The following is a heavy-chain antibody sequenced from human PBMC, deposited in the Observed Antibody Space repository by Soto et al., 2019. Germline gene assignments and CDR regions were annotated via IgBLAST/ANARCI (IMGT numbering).Heavy chain of an antibody. CDR2: INSDGSST. V-gene: IGHV3-74*01. Sequence: EVQLVESGGGLVQPGGSLRLSCAASGFTFSSYWMHWVRQAPGKGLVLVSRINSDGSSTSYADSVKGRFTISRDNAKNTLYLQMNSLRAEDTAVYYCARDLNWNYATGWGDVWGQGTTVTVSS. J-gene: IGHJ6*02. CDR1: GFTFSSYW. D-gene: IGHD1-7*01. CDR3: ARDLNWNYATGWGDV.